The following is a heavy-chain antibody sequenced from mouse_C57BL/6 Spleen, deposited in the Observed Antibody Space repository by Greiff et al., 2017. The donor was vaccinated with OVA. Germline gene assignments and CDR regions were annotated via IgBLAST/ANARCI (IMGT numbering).Heavy chain of an antibody. CDR2: INYDGSST. V-gene: IGHV5-16*01. J-gene: IGHJ1*03. Sequence: EVQVVESEGGLVQPGSSMKLSCTASGFTFSDYYMAWVRQVPEKGLEWVANINYDGSSTYYLDSLKSRFIISRDNAKNILYLQMSSLKSEDTATYYCARGGSRYFDVWGTGTTVTVSS. CDR3: ARGGSRYFDV. CDR1: GFTFSDYY.